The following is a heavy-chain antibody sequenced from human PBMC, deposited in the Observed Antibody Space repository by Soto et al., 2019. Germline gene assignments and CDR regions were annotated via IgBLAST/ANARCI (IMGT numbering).Heavy chain of an antibody. CDR3: ARDKGYYYDSSGYAHYYYYGMDV. CDR2: IYYSGST. J-gene: IGHJ6*02. Sequence: QVQLQESGPGLVKPSETLSLTCTVSGGSVSSGSYYWSWIRQPPGKGLEWIGYIYYSGSTNYNPSLQSRVTISVDTSKNQFSLKLSSVTAADTAVYYCARDKGYYYDSSGYAHYYYYGMDVWGRGTTVTVSS. V-gene: IGHV4-61*01. D-gene: IGHD3-22*01. CDR1: GGSVSSGSYY.